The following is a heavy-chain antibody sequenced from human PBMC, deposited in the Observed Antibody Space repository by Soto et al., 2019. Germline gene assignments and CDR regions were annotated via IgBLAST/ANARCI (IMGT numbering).Heavy chain of an antibody. J-gene: IGHJ3*02. CDR1: GFTFSSYW. CDR2: IHSDGSST. D-gene: IGHD6-13*01. CDR3: ARGTSSSWPNDAFDI. V-gene: IGHV3-74*01. Sequence: PGRSLRLSCAASGFTFSSYWMHWVRQAPGKGLVWVSRIHSDGSSTTYADSVRGRFTISRDTAKNTLYLQMNSLRAEDTAVYYCARGTSSSWPNDAFDIWGQGTMVTVSS.